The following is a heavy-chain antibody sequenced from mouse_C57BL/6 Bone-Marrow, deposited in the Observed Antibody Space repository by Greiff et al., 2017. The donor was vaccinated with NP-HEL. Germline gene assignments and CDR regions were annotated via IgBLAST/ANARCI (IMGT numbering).Heavy chain of an antibody. CDR3: ARYYYGSSSFDY. CDR2: IVTNSGGT. Sequence: QVQLQQPGAELVKPGASVKLSCKASGYTFPSYLMHWVKQRPGRGLEWIGRIVTNSGGTKYNEKFKSKATLTVDKPSSTAYMQLNSLTSEDSAVYYCARYYYGSSSFDYWGQGTTLTVSS. V-gene: IGHV1-72*01. CDR1: GYTFPSYL. J-gene: IGHJ2*01. D-gene: IGHD1-1*01.